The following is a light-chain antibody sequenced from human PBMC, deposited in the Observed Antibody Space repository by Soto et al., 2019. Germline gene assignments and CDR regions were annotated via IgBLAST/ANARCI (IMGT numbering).Light chain of an antibody. J-gene: IGKJ1*01. V-gene: IGKV1-5*03. CDR3: HQYHNLPRT. Sequence: DIQLTQSPSTLSASVGDRVTITCRASQSINGWLAWYQQKPGQAPNLLIYKASTLESGVPSRFSGSGSGTEFTLTVSSLQPDDFATYYCHQYHNLPRTFGQGTKVDI. CDR2: KAS. CDR1: QSINGW.